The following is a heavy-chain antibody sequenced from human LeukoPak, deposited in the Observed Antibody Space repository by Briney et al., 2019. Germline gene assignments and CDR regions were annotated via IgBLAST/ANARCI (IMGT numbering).Heavy chain of an antibody. J-gene: IGHJ6*03. V-gene: IGHV3-48*03. CDR2: MTYSGTTV. CDR3: ARVLSGTPFDYYLYMDV. CDR1: GLPFSSFH. Sequence: PGGSLRLSCVASGLPFSSFHVNWVRQVPGKGLEWLAHMTYSGTTVEYADSIQGRFTISRDAATKTVYLQMNSLRAEDTATYYCARVLSGTPFDYYLYMDVWGKGTTVIVSS. D-gene: IGHD1-26*01.